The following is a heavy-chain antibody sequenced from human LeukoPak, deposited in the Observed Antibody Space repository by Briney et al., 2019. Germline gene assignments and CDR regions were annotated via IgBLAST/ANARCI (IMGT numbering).Heavy chain of an antibody. Sequence: NPSGTLSLTCAVSGGSISSSNWWSWVRQPPGKGLEWIGEIYHSGSTNYNPSLKSRVTISVDKSKNQFSLKLSSVTAADTAMYYCARTMVRGVMALDAFDIWGQGTMVTVSS. D-gene: IGHD3-10*01. CDR1: GGSISSSNW. CDR3: ARTMVRGVMALDAFDI. V-gene: IGHV4-4*02. J-gene: IGHJ3*02. CDR2: IYHSGST.